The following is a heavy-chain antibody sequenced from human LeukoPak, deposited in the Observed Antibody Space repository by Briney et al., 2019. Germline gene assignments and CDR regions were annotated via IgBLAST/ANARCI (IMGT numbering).Heavy chain of an antibody. J-gene: IGHJ6*04. CDR2: INWSGGST. CDR1: GFTFSSYE. V-gene: IGHV3-20*04. Sequence: GGSLRLSCAASGFTFSSYEMNWVRQAPGKGLEWVSGINWSGGSTGYVDSVKGRFTISRDNAKKSLHLQMNSLRAEDTAVYYCAELGITMIGGVWGKGTTVTISS. D-gene: IGHD3-10*02. CDR3: AELGITMIGGV.